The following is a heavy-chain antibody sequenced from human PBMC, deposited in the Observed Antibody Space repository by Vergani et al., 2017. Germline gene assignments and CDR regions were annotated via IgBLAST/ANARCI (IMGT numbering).Heavy chain of an antibody. Sequence: QVQLQESGPRLVKPSQTLSLTCTVSGGSVAVDEFWGSWIRQSPGKGREWIGNIYFSGSTNYNPSLKSRVSMTVDTATNQFFLKLTSVTAADTAVYFCARSPDTGDSIDSWGQGTLVTVSS. V-gene: IGHV4-30-4*08. D-gene: IGHD1-14*01. J-gene: IGHJ4*02. CDR3: ARSPDTGDSIDS. CDR2: IYFSGST. CDR1: GGSVAVDEFW.